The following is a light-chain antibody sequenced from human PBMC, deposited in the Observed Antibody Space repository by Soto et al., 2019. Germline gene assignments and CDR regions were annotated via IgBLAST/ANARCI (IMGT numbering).Light chain of an antibody. CDR2: GNS. Sequence: QSVLTQPPSVSGAPGQRVTISCTGSSSNIGAGYDVHWYQQLPGTAPKLLIYGNSNRSSGVPDRFSGSKSGTSAFLAITGLQAEDEADYYCQSYDSSLSRSVFGTGTKVTVL. V-gene: IGLV1-40*01. J-gene: IGLJ1*01. CDR3: QSYDSSLSRSV. CDR1: SSNIGAGYD.